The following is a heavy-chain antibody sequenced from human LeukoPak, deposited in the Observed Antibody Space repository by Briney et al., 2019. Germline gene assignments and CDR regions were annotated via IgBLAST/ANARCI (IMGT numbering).Heavy chain of an antibody. Sequence: PGGSLRLSCAASGFTFSSYGMSWVRQAPGKGLEWVSSISGSGGNTYYADSVKGRFTISRDNSKNTLFLHMNSLRAEDTAVYYCAKAFGGYHFDYWGQGTLVTVSS. V-gene: IGHV3-23*01. J-gene: IGHJ4*02. D-gene: IGHD3-16*01. CDR2: ISGSGGNT. CDR3: AKAFGGYHFDY. CDR1: GFTFSSYG.